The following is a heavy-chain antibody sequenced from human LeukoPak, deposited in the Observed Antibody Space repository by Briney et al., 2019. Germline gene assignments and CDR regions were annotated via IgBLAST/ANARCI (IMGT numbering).Heavy chain of an antibody. J-gene: IGHJ3*02. CDR3: ASTYYYDSSGYSLPPGAFDI. CDR2: ISGSGGST. CDR1: GFTFSSYA. D-gene: IGHD3-22*01. V-gene: IGHV3-23*01. Sequence: PGGSLRLSCAASGFTFSSYAMSWVRQAPGKGLEWVSAISGSGGSTYYADSVKGRFTISRDNSKNTLYLQMNSLRAEDTTVYYCASTYYYDSSGYSLPPGAFDIWGQGTMVTVSS.